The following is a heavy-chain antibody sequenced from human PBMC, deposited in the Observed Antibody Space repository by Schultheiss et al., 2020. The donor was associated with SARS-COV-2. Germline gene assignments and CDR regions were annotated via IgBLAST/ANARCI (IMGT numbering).Heavy chain of an antibody. CDR2: ISYDGSNK. CDR1: GFTFSSYA. CDR3: AKDAGVNGMDV. D-gene: IGHD7-27*01. Sequence: GGSLRLSCSASGFTFSSYAMHWVRQAPGKGLEWVAVISYDGSNKYYADSVKGRFTISRDNSKNTLYLQMNSLRAEDTAVYSCAKDAGVNGMDVWGLGTTVTVSS. V-gene: IGHV3-30-3*01. J-gene: IGHJ6*02.